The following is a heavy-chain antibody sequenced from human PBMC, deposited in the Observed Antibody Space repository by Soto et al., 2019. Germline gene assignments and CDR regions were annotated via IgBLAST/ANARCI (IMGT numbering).Heavy chain of an antibody. J-gene: IGHJ4*02. D-gene: IGHD5-18*01. Sequence: GASVKVSCKASGYTFTSYGISWVRQAPGQGLEWMGWISAYNGNTNYAQKLQGRVTMTTDTSTSTAYMELRSLRSDDTAVYYCERALADTYGPHMDYWGQGTLVTVSS. V-gene: IGHV1-18*01. CDR1: GYTFTSYG. CDR2: ISAYNGNT. CDR3: ERALADTYGPHMDY.